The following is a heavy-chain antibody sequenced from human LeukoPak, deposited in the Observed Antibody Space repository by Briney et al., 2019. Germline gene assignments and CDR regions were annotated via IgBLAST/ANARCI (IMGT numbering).Heavy chain of an antibody. J-gene: IGHJ4*02. CDR2: ISSSGSTI. D-gene: IGHD6-6*01. V-gene: IGHV3-48*04. CDR1: GFTFSSYG. Sequence: GGSLRLSCAASGFTFSSYGMHWVRQAPGKGLEWVSYISSSGSTIYYADSVKGRFTISRDNAKNSLYLQMNSLRAEDTAVYYCARDKYSTIDYWGQGTLVTVSS. CDR3: ARDKYSTIDY.